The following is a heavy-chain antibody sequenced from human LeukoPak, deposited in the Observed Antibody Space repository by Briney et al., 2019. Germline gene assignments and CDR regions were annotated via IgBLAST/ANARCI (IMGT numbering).Heavy chain of an antibody. CDR3: VRENHGSFDY. D-gene: IGHD1-14*01. V-gene: IGHV3-21*01. CDR1: GFSFSTYY. J-gene: IGHJ4*02. Sequence: GGSLRLACAASGFSFSTYYVNWVRQAPGKGLEWVSCISSGSTYIFYADSVRGRFAISRDNAKNSLYLQMNSLRADDTAVYYCVRENHGSFDYWGQGSLVTVSS. CDR2: ISSGSTYI.